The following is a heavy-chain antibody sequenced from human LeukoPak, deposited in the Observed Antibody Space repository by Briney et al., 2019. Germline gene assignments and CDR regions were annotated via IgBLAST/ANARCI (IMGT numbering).Heavy chain of an antibody. J-gene: IGHJ4*02. Sequence: GGSLRLSCAASGFTFSSYAMHWVRQAPGKGLEYVSTINANGGSTYYADSVKGRFTISRDNSKNTLYLQMGSLRAGDMAVYYCARGGYCSSTGCYGADYWGQGTLVTVSS. D-gene: IGHD2-2*01. CDR2: INANGGST. V-gene: IGHV3-64*02. CDR3: ARGGYCSSTGCYGADY. CDR1: GFTFSSYA.